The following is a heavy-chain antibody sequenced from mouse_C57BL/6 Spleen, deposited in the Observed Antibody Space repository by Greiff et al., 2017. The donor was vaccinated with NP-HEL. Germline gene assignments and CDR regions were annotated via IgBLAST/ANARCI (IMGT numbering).Heavy chain of an antibody. CDR2: ISSGGDYI. J-gene: IGHJ4*01. CDR3: TRERAYYYGSRGTGAMDY. CDR1: GFTFSSYA. Sequence: EVKLMESGEGLVKPGGSLKLSCAASGFTFSSYAMSWVRQTPEQRLEWVAYISSGGDYIYYADTVKGRFTISRDNARNTLYLQMSSLKSEDTAMYYCTRERAYYYGSRGTGAMDYWGQGTSVTVSS. D-gene: IGHD1-1*01. V-gene: IGHV5-9-1*02.